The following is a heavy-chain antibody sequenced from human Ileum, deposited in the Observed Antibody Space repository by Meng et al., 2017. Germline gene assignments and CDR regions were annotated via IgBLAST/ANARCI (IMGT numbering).Heavy chain of an antibody. D-gene: IGHD1-26*01. CDR3: VRGPARETHDFDY. J-gene: IGHJ4*02. CDR2: IHHSGRT. V-gene: IGHV4-34*01. Sequence: QVHLNQWGAGLLKPSETLSLTCAVFGGPFNDYYWSWVRQSPGKGLEWIGQIHHSGRTNYKSSLERRVTISVDTSKSQFSLKLTSVTAADTAMYYCVRGPARETHDFDYWGQGALVTVSS. CDR1: GGPFNDYY.